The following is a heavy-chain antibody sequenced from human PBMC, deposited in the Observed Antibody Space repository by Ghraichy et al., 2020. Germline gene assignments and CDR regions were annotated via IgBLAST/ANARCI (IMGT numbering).Heavy chain of an antibody. J-gene: IGHJ4*02. Sequence: GESLNISCAASGFTFSDYYMSWIRQAPGKGLEWVSYISSSGSTIYYADSVKGRFTISRDNAKNSLYLQMNSLRAEDTAVYYCASRYNWNYPEDYWGQGTLVTVSS. CDR1: GFTFSDYY. D-gene: IGHD1-7*01. V-gene: IGHV3-11*04. CDR3: ASRYNWNYPEDY. CDR2: ISSSGSTI.